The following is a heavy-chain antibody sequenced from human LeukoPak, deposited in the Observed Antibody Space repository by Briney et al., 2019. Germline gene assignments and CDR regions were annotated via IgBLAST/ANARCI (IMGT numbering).Heavy chain of an antibody. J-gene: IGHJ4*02. V-gene: IGHV1-8*01. CDR1: GYTFTSYD. D-gene: IGHD1-26*01. Sequence: ASVKVSCKASGYTFTSYDINWVRQATGQGLEWMGWMNPNSGNTGYAQKFQGRVTMTRNTFISTAYMELSSLRSEDTAVYYCARGSIVGATRRSPDFDYWGQGTLVTVSS. CDR2: MNPNSGNT. CDR3: ARGSIVGATRRSPDFDY.